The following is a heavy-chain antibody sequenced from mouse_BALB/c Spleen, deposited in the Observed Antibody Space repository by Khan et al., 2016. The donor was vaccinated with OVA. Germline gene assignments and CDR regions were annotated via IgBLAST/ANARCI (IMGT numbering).Heavy chain of an antibody. CDR3: ARVYGGDFDY. CDR1: GYSITSDYA. V-gene: IGHV3-2*02. J-gene: IGHJ2*01. D-gene: IGHD1-1*01. Sequence: EVKLMESGPGLVKPSQSLSLTCTVTGYSITSDYAWNWIRQFPGNKLEWMVYISYSGNTKYNPSLKSRISITRDTSKNQFFLQLNSVTIEDTATYYCARVYGGDFDYWGQGTTLRVSS. CDR2: ISYSGNT.